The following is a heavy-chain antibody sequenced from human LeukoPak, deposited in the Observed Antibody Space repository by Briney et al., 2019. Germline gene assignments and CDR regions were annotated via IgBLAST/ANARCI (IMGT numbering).Heavy chain of an antibody. Sequence: GASVKVSCKASGYTFTSYAMHWVRQAPGQRLEWMGWINAGNGNTKYSQKFQGRVTITRDTSASTAYMELSSLRSEDTAVYYCARDRYCSSTSRYTRNWFDPWGQGTLVTVSS. D-gene: IGHD2-2*02. CDR1: GYTFTSYA. V-gene: IGHV1-3*01. J-gene: IGHJ5*02. CDR2: INAGNGNT. CDR3: ARDRYCSSTSRYTRNWFDP.